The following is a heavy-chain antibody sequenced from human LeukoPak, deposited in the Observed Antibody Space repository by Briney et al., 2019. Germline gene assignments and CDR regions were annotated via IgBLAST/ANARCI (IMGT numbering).Heavy chain of an antibody. Sequence: SETLSLTCTVSGGSISSYYWSWIRQPPGKGLEWIGYIYYSGYTNYNPSLKSRVTISKDTSNNQFSLKMTSVTAADTAVYYCERGPHSYGSGRGEYFQHWGQGTLVIVSS. D-gene: IGHD3-10*01. J-gene: IGHJ1*01. CDR1: GGSISSYY. CDR2: IYYSGYT. V-gene: IGHV4-59*01. CDR3: ERGPHSYGSGRGEYFQH.